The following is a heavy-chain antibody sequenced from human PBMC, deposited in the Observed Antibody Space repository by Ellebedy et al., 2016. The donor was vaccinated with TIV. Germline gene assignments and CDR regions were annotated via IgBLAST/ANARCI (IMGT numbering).Heavy chain of an antibody. CDR2: IYYSGSI. V-gene: IGHV4-59*01. D-gene: IGHD2-15*01. CDR1: GGSISSYY. Sequence: SETLSLTCTVSGGSISSYYWNWIRQPPGKGLEWIGYIYYSGSINYNPSLKSRVTILVDTSKNQFSLKLSSVTAADTAVYYCARSSWVNWFDPWGQGTLVTVSS. CDR3: ARSSWVNWFDP. J-gene: IGHJ5*02.